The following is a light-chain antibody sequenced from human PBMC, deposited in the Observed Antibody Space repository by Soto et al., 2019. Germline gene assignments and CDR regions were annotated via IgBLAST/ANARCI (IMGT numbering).Light chain of an antibody. V-gene: IGLV2-8*01. CDR3: SSYAGSSNYV. J-gene: IGLJ1*01. CDR1: SSDIGAYNY. Sequence: QSVLTRPPSASGSPGQSVTISCTGTSSDIGAYNYVSWYQQHPGKAPKLIIYEVSQRPSGVPDRFSGSTSGNTASLTVSGLQAEDEADYYCSSYAGSSNYVFGTGTKVTVL. CDR2: EVS.